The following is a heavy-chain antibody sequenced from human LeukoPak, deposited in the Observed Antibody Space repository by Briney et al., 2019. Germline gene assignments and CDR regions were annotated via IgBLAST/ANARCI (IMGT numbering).Heavy chain of an antibody. CDR1: GYTVTSHA. Sequence: ASVKVSCKASGYTVTSHAISWVRQAPGHGLGWMGWFRTYNGNTNYARKVQGRVTMTTDTSTSTAYMELRSLRSDDTAVYYCAREKGVPYYLDFWGQGTLVTVSS. CDR2: FRTYNGNT. J-gene: IGHJ4*02. D-gene: IGHD3-10*01. CDR3: AREKGVPYYLDF. V-gene: IGHV1-18*01.